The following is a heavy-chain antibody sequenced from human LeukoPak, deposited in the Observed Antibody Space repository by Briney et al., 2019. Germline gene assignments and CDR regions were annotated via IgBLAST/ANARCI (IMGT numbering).Heavy chain of an antibody. Sequence: PGGTLRLSCAASGFTFNRNAISWVRQAPGKGLEWVSTIGGSGDKTFYADPVKRRFTISRYNSKNMLHLQMSSLTGEDTALYYCVRRGDASSGWGDHDYWGQGALVTVSS. CDR3: VRRGDASSGWGDHDY. D-gene: IGHD6-19*01. J-gene: IGHJ4*02. V-gene: IGHV3-23*01. CDR1: GFTFNRNA. CDR2: IGGSGDKT.